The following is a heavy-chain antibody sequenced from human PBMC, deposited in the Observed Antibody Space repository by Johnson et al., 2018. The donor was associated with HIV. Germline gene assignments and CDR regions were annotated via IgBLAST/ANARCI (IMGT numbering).Heavy chain of an antibody. J-gene: IGHJ3*02. Sequence: QVKLVESGGGVVQPGGSLRLSCRFSFSSYGMHWVRQAPGKGLEWVAFIRYDGSNKYYADSVKGRFTISRDNSKNTLYLQMNSLRAEDTAVYYCAKDEGDGYRHDAFDIWGQGTMVTVSS. D-gene: IGHD5-24*01. V-gene: IGHV3-30*02. CDR1: FSFSSYG. CDR2: IRYDGSNK. CDR3: AKDEGDGYRHDAFDI.